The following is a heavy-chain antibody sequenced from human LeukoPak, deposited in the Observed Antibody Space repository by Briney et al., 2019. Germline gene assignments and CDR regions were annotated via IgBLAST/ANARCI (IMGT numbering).Heavy chain of an antibody. D-gene: IGHD3-16*02. V-gene: IGHV3-23*01. J-gene: IGHJ4*02. CDR2: ISGSGGST. CDR3: ANLGDDRDYVWGSYRSDNSDY. CDR1: GFTFSSYA. Sequence: PGRSLRLSCAASGFTFSSYAMSWVRQAPGKGLEWVSAISGSGGSTYYADSVKGRFTISRDNSKNTLYLQMYSLRAEDTAVYYCANLGDDRDYVWGSYRSDNSDYWGQGTLVTVSS.